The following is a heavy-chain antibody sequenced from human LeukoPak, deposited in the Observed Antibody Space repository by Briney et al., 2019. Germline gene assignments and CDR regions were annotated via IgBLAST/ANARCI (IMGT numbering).Heavy chain of an antibody. V-gene: IGHV1-18*01. CDR1: GYTFTSYG. D-gene: IGHD2-21*02. CDR2: ISAYNGNT. Sequence: ASVKVSCKASGYTFTSYGISWVRQAPGQGLEWMGWISAYNGNTNYAQKLQGRVTMTTDTSTSTAYMELRSLRSDDTAVYYCARGLRAYCGGDCYPFDYWGQGTPVTVSS. J-gene: IGHJ4*02. CDR3: ARGLRAYCGGDCYPFDY.